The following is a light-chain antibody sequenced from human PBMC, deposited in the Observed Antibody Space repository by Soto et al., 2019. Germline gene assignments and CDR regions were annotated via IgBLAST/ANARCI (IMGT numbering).Light chain of an antibody. CDR3: HQYNNWPPYT. CDR2: GAS. V-gene: IGKV3-15*01. Sequence: EIVMTQSPDTLSVYPGERVTLSCRASQSVSSDLAWYQQKPGQAPRLLIYGASTRATDIAARFSGSGSGTEFTLTISSLQSEDFAVYYCHQYNNWPPYTFGQGTKLEIK. J-gene: IGKJ2*01. CDR1: QSVSSD.